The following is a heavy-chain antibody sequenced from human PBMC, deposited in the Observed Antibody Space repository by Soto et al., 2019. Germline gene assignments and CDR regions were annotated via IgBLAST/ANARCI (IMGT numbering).Heavy chain of an antibody. CDR1: GFTFSSYG. V-gene: IGHV3-30*18. Sequence: QVQLVESGGGVVQPGRSLRLSCAASGFTFSSYGMHWVRQAPGKGLEWVAVISYDGSNKYYAGSVKGRFTISRDNSKNTLYLQMNSLRAEDTAVYYCAKLVYCSSTSCYEPPDYWGQGTLVTVSS. CDR2: ISYDGSNK. D-gene: IGHD2-2*01. J-gene: IGHJ4*02. CDR3: AKLVYCSSTSCYEPPDY.